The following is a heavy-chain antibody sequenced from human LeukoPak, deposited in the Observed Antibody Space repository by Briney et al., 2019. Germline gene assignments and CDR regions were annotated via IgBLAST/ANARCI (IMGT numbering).Heavy chain of an antibody. V-gene: IGHV4-34*01. D-gene: IGHD6-13*01. CDR1: GGSFSGYY. J-gene: IGHJ4*02. CDR2: INHSGST. CDR3: ASGFYSSSCYFDY. Sequence: SETLSLTCAVYGGSFSGYYWSWIRQPPGKGLEWIGEINHSGSTNYNPSLKSRVTISVDTSKNQFSLKLSSVTAADTAVYYCASGFYSSSCYFDYWGQGTLVTVSS.